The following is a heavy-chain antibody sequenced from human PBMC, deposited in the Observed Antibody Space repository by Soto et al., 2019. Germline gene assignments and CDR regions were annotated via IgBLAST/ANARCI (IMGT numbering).Heavy chain of an antibody. CDR3: LIYYYYYTMDV. CDR1: GFTFSTYA. D-gene: IGHD3-22*01. CDR2: ISGSGAHT. Sequence: GGSLRLSCAASGFTFSTYAMSWVRQAPGKGLGWVSAISGSGAHTYYADSVKGRFSISRDNSKSTLYLQMNSLRADDTAVYYCLIYYYYYTMDVWGQGTTVTVSS. V-gene: IGHV3-23*01. J-gene: IGHJ6*02.